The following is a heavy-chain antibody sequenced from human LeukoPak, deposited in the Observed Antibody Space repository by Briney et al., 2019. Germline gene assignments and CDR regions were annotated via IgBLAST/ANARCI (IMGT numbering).Heavy chain of an antibody. Sequence: SQTLSLTCAVSGGSISSGGYSWSWIRQPPGKGLEWIGEIYHSGSTNYNPSLKSRVTISVDKSKNQFSLRLSSVTAADTAVYYCAREVGATALFNYWGQGTLVTVSS. CDR2: IYHSGST. D-gene: IGHD1-26*01. J-gene: IGHJ4*02. V-gene: IGHV4-30-2*01. CDR3: AREVGATALFNY. CDR1: GGSISSGGYS.